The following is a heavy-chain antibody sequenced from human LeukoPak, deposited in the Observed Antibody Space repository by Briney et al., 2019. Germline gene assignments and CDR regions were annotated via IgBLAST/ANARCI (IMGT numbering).Heavy chain of an antibody. CDR2: IYYSGST. J-gene: IGHJ6*02. Sequence: PSETLSLTCAVYGGSFSGYYWSWIRQPPGKGLEWIGSIYYSGSTYYNPSLKSRVTISVDTSKNQFSLKLSSVTAADTAVYYCARHMVRGVIIQYYYYGMDVWGQGTTVTVSS. V-gene: IGHV4-34*01. CDR3: ARHMVRGVIIQYYYYGMDV. D-gene: IGHD3-10*01. CDR1: GGSFSGYY.